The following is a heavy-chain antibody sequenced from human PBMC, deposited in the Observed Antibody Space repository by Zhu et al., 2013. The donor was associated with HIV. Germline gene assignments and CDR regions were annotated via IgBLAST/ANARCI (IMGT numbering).Heavy chain of an antibody. J-gene: IGHJ5*02. D-gene: IGHD6-6*01. V-gene: IGHV1-69*01. CDR2: IIPIFGTA. CDR1: GGTFSSYA. Sequence: QVQLVQSGAEVKKPGSSVKVSCKASGGTFSSYAISWVRQAPGQGLEWMGGIIPIFGTANYAQKFQGRVTITADESTSTAYMELSSLRSEDTAVYYCARVNRDSSSSGGMFRKWAPNWFDPWGRGNPGHRLL. CDR3: ARVNRDSSSSGGMFRKWAPNWFDP.